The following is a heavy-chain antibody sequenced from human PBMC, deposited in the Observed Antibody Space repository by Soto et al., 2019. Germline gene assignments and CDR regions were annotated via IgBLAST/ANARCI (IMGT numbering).Heavy chain of an antibody. Sequence: PGGSLRLSCEASGFSFSTYSMHWVRQAPGKGLEWVSAISGSGGSTYYADSVKGRFTISRDNSKNTLYLQMNSLRAEDTAVYYCAKDLQLASYYYYYYGMDVWGQGTAVTVSS. CDR1: GFSFSTYS. CDR3: AKDLQLASYYYYYYGMDV. CDR2: ISGSGGST. D-gene: IGHD6-13*01. J-gene: IGHJ6*02. V-gene: IGHV3-23*01.